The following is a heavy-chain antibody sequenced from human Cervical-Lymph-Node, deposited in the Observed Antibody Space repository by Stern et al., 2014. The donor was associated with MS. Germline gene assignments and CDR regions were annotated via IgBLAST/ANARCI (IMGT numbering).Heavy chain of an antibody. CDR3: ARHLSPRAFSGTRGWFDP. D-gene: IGHD2-2*01. V-gene: IGHV4-39*01. CDR2: IYYSGNT. J-gene: IGHJ5*02. CDR1: GGSISSSDYY. Sequence: QVQLQESGPGLVKPSETLSLTCTVSGGSISSSDYYWGWIRQPPGKGLEWIGIIYYSGNTYYNPSLKSRVTIPEDPSKNQSSLTLSSVTAADTAVYYCARHLSPRAFSGTRGWFDPWGQGTLVTVSS.